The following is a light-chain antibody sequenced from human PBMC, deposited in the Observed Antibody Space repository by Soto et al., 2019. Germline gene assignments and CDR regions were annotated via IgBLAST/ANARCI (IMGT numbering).Light chain of an antibody. CDR1: QSLLHSNGYNY. CDR3: MQALQTWT. V-gene: IGKV2-28*01. Sequence: DIVMTPSPLSLPVTPGEPASISCRSSQSLLHSNGYNYLDWYLQKPGQSPQLLIYLGSNRASGVPDRFSGSGSGTDSTLKISRVEAEDVGVYYCMQALQTWTFGQGTKVEIK. CDR2: LGS. J-gene: IGKJ1*01.